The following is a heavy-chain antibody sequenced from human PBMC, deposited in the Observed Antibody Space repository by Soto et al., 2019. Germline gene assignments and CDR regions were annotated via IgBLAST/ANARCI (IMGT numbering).Heavy chain of an antibody. V-gene: IGHV4-61*08. D-gene: IGHD6-19*01. CDR3: ATYRRGEGVRGY. Sequence: SETLSLTCAVSGGSISSGGYSWSWIRQPPGKGLEWIGDYSDSTSYSPSLKSRVTISADTSKNQFSLKLSSVTAADTAVYYCATYRRGEGVRGYWGQGSLVTVSS. CDR2: YSDST. J-gene: IGHJ4*02. CDR1: GGSISSGGYS.